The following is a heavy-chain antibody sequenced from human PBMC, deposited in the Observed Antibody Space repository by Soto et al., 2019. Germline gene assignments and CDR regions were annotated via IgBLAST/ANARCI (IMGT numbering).Heavy chain of an antibody. CDR3: ARDIGPYYDFWSGPLEY. CDR1: GYTFTSYG. Sequence: ASVKISCKASGYTFTSYGISWVRQAPGQGLEWMGWISAYNGNTNYAQKLQGRVTMTTDTSTSTAYMELRSLRSDDTAVYYCARDIGPYYDFWSGPLEYWGEGTLVTVS. D-gene: IGHD3-3*01. CDR2: ISAYNGNT. J-gene: IGHJ4*02. V-gene: IGHV1-18*01.